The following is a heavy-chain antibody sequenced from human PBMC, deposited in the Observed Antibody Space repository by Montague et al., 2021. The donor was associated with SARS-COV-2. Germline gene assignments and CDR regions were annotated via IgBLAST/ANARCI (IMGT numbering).Heavy chain of an antibody. CDR1: GGSISSSSHY. CDR2: IYYSGST. CDR3: ARHSGDYTIFGVVIYYMDV. D-gene: IGHD3-3*01. Sequence: SETLSLTCTVSGGSISSSSHYWGWIRQPPGKGLEWIGSIYYSGSTYYNPFLKSRVTISVDTSKNQFSLKLSSVTAADTAAFYCARHSGDYTIFGVVIYYMDVWGKGTTVTVSS. V-gene: IGHV4-39*01. J-gene: IGHJ6*03.